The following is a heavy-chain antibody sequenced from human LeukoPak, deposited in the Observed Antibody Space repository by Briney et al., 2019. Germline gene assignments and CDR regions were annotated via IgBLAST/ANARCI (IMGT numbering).Heavy chain of an antibody. CDR3: ARGSTHYDFWSGYLAEYFQH. CDR1: GFTFSTYN. V-gene: IGHV3-30-3*01. D-gene: IGHD3-3*01. J-gene: IGHJ1*01. CDR2: ISYDGSNK. Sequence: GGSLRLSCAASGFTFSTYNMNWVRQAPGKGLEWVAVISYDGSNKYYADSVKGRFTISRDNSKNTLYLQMNSLRAEDTAVYYCARGSTHYDFWSGYLAEYFQHWGQGTLVTVSS.